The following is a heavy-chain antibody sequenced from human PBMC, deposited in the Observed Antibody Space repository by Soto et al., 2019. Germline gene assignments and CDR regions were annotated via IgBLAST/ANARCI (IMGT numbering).Heavy chain of an antibody. CDR1: GFTFSSYG. D-gene: IGHD3-9*01. Sequence: GGSLRLSCAASGFTFSSYGMHWVRQAPGKGLEWVAVIWYDGSNKYYADSVKGRFTISRDNSKNTLYLQMNSLRAEDTAVYYCARDDPSHYDILTGYQDAFDIWGQGTMVTVSS. CDR2: IWYDGSNK. CDR3: ARDDPSHYDILTGYQDAFDI. J-gene: IGHJ3*02. V-gene: IGHV3-33*01.